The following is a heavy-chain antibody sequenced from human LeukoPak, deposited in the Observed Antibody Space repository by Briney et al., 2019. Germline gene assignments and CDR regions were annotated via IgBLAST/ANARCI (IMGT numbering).Heavy chain of an antibody. CDR2: INWKTGNG. J-gene: IGHJ2*01. D-gene: IGHD5-24*01. Sequence: GRSLGLSCAVSGFNFDDYAMHWVRQAPGRGLEWVSGINWKTGNGIYADSVKGRFTISRDNAKNSLYLQMSSLRAEDTALYFTRRAARWQFDLWGRGTLLTVSS. V-gene: IGHV3-9*01. CDR3: RRAARWQFDL. CDR1: GFNFDDYA.